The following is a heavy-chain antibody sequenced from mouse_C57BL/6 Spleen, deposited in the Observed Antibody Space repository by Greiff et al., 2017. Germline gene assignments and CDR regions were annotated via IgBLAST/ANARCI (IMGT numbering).Heavy chain of an antibody. J-gene: IGHJ4*01. D-gene: IGHD5-1*01. Sequence: EVKLVESGGGLVKPGGSLKLSCAASGFTFSDYGMHWVRQAPEKGLEWVAYISSGSSTIYYADTVKGRFTISRDNAKNTLFLQMTSLRSEDTAMYYCARPNSTYENAMDYWGQGTSVTVSS. CDR2: ISSGSSTI. V-gene: IGHV5-17*01. CDR3: ARPNSTYENAMDY. CDR1: GFTFSDYG.